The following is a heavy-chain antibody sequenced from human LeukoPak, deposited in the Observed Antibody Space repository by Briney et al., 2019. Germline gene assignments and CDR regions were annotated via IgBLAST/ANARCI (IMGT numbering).Heavy chain of an antibody. V-gene: IGHV4-30-4*01. D-gene: IGHD3-22*01. J-gene: IGHJ4*02. CDR2: IYYSGST. CDR3: ASDSSGYYFNY. Sequence: SQTLSHTCTVSGGSISSGDYYWSWIRQPPGKGLEWIGYIYYSGSTYYNPSLKSRVTISVDTSKNQFSLKLSSVTAADTAVYYCASDSSGYYFNYWGQGTLVTVSS. CDR1: GGSISSGDYY.